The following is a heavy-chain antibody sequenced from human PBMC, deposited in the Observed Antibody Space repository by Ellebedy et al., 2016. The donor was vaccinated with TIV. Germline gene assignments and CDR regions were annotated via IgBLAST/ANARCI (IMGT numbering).Heavy chain of an antibody. CDR1: GFTFSSYA. CDR2: ISGSGGST. CDR3: ARLLGEMGNYHGMDV. D-gene: IGHD3-10*01. J-gene: IGHJ6*02. V-gene: IGHV3-23*01. Sequence: GESLKISCAASGFTFSSYAMNWVRQAPGKGLEWVSTISGSGGSTRYADSVKGRFTISRDNSKNTLYLQMNSLRGEETAVYYCARLLGEMGNYHGMDVWGQGTTVTVSS.